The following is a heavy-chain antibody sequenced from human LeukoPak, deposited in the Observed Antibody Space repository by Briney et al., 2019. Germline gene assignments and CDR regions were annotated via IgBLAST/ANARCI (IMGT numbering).Heavy chain of an antibody. CDR2: THHSGAA. D-gene: IGHD2-21*02. Sequence: SETLSLTCTVSGVSITNYYWNWMRQSPWKGVEWLGYTHHSGAANYNPTLSSRVTMSVDTSKNQFSPKLSSVSAADTAIYYCARWGESGDYPVHAFDIWGQGTTVTVSS. CDR3: ARWGESGDYPVHAFDI. J-gene: IGHJ3*02. V-gene: IGHV4-59*01. CDR1: GVSITNYY.